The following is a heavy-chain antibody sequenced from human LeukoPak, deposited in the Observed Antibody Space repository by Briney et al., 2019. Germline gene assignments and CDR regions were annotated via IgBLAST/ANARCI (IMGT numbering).Heavy chain of an antibody. J-gene: IGHJ4*02. Sequence: GRSLRLSCAASGFTFGTCGMHWVRQAPGKGLECVSVIWRDGSNANYVDSVKGRFTISRDNSKNTLYLQMNSLRVEDTAVYYCARDPGGSPFDYWGQGVLVTVSS. CDR3: ARDPGGSPFDY. V-gene: IGHV3-33*01. D-gene: IGHD1-26*01. CDR2: IWRDGSNA. CDR1: GFTFGTCG.